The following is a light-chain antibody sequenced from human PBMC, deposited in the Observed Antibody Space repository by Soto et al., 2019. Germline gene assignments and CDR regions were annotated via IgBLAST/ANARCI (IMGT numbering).Light chain of an antibody. CDR2: DAS. J-gene: IGKJ5*01. Sequence: DIQMTQSPSTLSASVGDRVTITCRASQSISSWLALYQQKPGKAPKLLIYDASSLESGVPSRFSGSGSATEFTLTISSLQPDDFAVYYCQQRSNWPPRITFGQGTRLEIK. V-gene: IGKV1-5*01. CDR3: QQRSNWPPRIT. CDR1: QSISSW.